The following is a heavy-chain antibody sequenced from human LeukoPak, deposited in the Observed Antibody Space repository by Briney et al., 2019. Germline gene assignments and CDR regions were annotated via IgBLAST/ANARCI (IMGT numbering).Heavy chain of an antibody. CDR3: ARDGILTGYYMDAFDI. CDR1: GFTFSSYS. J-gene: IGHJ3*02. CDR2: ISSSSSYI. D-gene: IGHD3-9*01. Sequence: GGSLRLSCAASGFTFSSYSMNWVRQAPGKGLEWVSSISSSSSYIYYADSVKGRFTISRDNAKNSLYLQMNSLRAEDTAVYYCARDGILTGYYMDAFDIWGQGTMATVSS. V-gene: IGHV3-21*01.